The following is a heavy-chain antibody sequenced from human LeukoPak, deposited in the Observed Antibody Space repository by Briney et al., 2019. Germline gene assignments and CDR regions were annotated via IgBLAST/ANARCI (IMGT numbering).Heavy chain of an antibody. D-gene: IGHD2-15*01. Sequence: SETLSLTCTVSGGSISSYYWSWIRQPPGKGLEWIGYIYYSGSTNYNPSLKSRVTISVDTSKNQFSLKLSSVTAADTAVYYCARDRGGYRPNWFDPWGQGTLVTVSS. CDR2: IYYSGST. V-gene: IGHV4-59*01. J-gene: IGHJ5*02. CDR3: ARDRGGYRPNWFDP. CDR1: GGSISSYY.